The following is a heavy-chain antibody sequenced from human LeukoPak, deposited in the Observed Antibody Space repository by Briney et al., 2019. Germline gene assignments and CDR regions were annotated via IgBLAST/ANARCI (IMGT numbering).Heavy chain of an antibody. V-gene: IGHV3-21*01. CDR2: ISSSSSYI. J-gene: IGHJ3*02. CDR3: ARDDYDLNAFDI. D-gene: IGHD3-22*01. CDR1: GFTFRSYS. Sequence: GGSLRPSCAASGFTFRSYSMNWVRQAPGKGLEWVSSISSSSSYIYYADSVKGRFTISRDNAKNSLYLQMNSLRAEDTAVYYCARDDYDLNAFDIWGQGTVVTVSS.